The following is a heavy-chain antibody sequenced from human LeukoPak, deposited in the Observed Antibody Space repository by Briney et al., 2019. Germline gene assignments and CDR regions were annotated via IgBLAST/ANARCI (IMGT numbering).Heavy chain of an antibody. CDR3: ARLPVSSGYYYVDY. CDR2: IYPGDSDS. Sequence: GESLKISCKGSGSGFTSYWIGWVRQMPGKGLEWMGIIYPGDSDSRYSPSFQGQVTISADKSISTAYLQWSSLKASDTAMYYCARLPVSSGYYYVDYWGQGTLVTVSS. J-gene: IGHJ4*02. D-gene: IGHD3-22*01. CDR1: GSGFTSYW. V-gene: IGHV5-51*01.